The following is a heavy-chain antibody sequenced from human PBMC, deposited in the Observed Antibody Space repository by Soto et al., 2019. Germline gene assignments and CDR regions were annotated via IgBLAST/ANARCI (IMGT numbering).Heavy chain of an antibody. D-gene: IGHD3-22*01. CDR3: ARDDDYYDSSGYYHLDY. V-gene: IGHV1-46*01. CDR2: INPSGGST. Sequence: ASVKVSCKASGYTFTSYYMHWVLQAPGQGLEWMGIINPSGGSTSYAQKFQGRVTMTRDTSTSTVYMELSSLRSEDTAVYYCARDDDYYDSSGYYHLDYWGQGTLVTVSS. CDR1: GYTFTSYY. J-gene: IGHJ4*02.